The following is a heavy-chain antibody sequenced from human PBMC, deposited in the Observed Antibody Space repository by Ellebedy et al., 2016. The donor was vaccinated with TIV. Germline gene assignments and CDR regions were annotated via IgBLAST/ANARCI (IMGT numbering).Heavy chain of an antibody. CDR1: GGSIGSSC. J-gene: IGHJ4*02. CDR3: ARGNCGGDCYLYYFDY. V-gene: IGHV4-4*08. D-gene: IGHD2-21*02. Sequence: SETLSLTCTVSGGSIGSSCWTWIRQPPGKGLEWIGYIYSSGSTNYNPSLKSRVTISVDTSKNQFSLKLSSVTAADTAVYYCARGNCGGDCYLYYFDYWGQGTLVTVSS. CDR2: IYSSGST.